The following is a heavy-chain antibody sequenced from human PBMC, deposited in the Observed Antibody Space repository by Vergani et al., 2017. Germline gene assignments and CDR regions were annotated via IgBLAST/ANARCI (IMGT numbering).Heavy chain of an antibody. CDR1: GFTFSSYA. CDR2: ISYDGSNK. D-gene: IGHD3-22*01. V-gene: IGHV3-30-3*01. J-gene: IGHJ4*02. CDR3: ARALDYDSSGSIPLPPSY. Sequence: QVQLVESGGGVVQPGRSLRLSCAASGFTFSSYAMHWVRQAPGKGLEWVAVISYDGSNKYYADSVKGRFTISRDNSKNTLYLQMNSLRAEDTAVYYCARALDYDSSGSIPLPPSYWGQGTLVTVSS.